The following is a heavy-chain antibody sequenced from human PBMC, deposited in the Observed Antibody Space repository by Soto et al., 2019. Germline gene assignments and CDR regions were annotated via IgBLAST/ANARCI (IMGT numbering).Heavy chain of an antibody. Sequence: GGSLRLSCAASGFSFSNYGMHWVRQSPGKGLEWVAVISYDGSSKYHADSVKGRFTISRDNSKNTLHLQMNSLRAEDTAVYYCSKDRRGGRAVLDSWGQGTPVTVSS. CDR1: GFSFSNYG. D-gene: IGHD2-8*01. CDR2: ISYDGSSK. CDR3: SKDRRGGRAVLDS. V-gene: IGHV3-30*18. J-gene: IGHJ4*02.